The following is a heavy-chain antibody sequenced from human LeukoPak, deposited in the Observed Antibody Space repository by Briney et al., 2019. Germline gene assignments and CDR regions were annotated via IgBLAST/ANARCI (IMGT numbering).Heavy chain of an antibody. CDR1: GFTFSSYW. V-gene: IGHV3-7*01. J-gene: IGHJ5*02. CDR3: AREVPPQRPYGDYGYWFDP. D-gene: IGHD4-17*01. CDR2: IKQDGSEK. Sequence: PGGSLRLSCAASGFTFSSYWMSWVRQAPGKGLEWVANIKQDGSEKYYVDSVKGRFTISRDNAKNSLYLQMNSLRAEDTAVYYRAREVPPQRPYGDYGYWFDPWGQGTLVTVSS.